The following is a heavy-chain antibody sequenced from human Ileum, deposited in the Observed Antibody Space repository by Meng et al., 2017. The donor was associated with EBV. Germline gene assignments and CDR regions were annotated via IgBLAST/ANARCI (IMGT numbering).Heavy chain of an antibody. CDR2: IYYSGST. CDR1: GGSIGSYY. D-gene: IGHD2-15*01. CDR3: ARGGWSLDY. Sequence: LQGVGPGLVKPPETLSPRGALSGGSIGSYYWSWFRQPPGKGLEWIGYIYYSGSTNYNPSLKSRVTISVDTSKNQFSLNLSSVTAADTAVYYCARGGWSLDYWGQGTLVTVSS. J-gene: IGHJ4*02. V-gene: IGHV4-59*08.